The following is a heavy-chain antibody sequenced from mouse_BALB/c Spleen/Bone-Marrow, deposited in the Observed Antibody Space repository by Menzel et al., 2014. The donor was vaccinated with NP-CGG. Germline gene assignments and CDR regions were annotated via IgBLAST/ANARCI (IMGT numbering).Heavy chain of an antibody. Sequence: SGAELVKPGASVKLSCTASGFNIKDTYMHWVKQRPEQGLEWIGRIDPANGNTKYDPKFQGKATITADTSSNTAYLQLSSLTSKDTAVYYCARWEYYAMDYWGQGTSVTVSS. CDR2: IDPANGNT. J-gene: IGHJ4*01. CDR1: GFNIKDTY. CDR3: ARWEYYAMDY. V-gene: IGHV14-3*02. D-gene: IGHD4-1*01.